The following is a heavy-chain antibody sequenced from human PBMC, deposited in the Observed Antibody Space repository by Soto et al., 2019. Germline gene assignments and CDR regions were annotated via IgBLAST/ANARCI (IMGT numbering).Heavy chain of an antibody. CDR2: IWYDGSNK. CDR3: ARDFSMVRALDY. D-gene: IGHD3-10*01. Sequence: QVQLVESGGGVVQPGRSLRLSCAASGFTISSYGMHWVRQAPGKGLEWVAVIWYDGSNKYYADSVKGRFTISRDNSKNTLYLQMNSLRAEDTAVYYCARDFSMVRALDYWGQGTLVTVSS. J-gene: IGHJ4*02. CDR1: GFTISSYG. V-gene: IGHV3-33*01.